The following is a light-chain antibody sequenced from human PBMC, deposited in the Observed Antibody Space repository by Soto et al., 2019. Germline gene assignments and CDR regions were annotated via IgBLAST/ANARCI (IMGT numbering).Light chain of an antibody. CDR1: QGINRK. Sequence: IVMTQSPATLSMSPGERVTFSCRASQGINRKLAWYQHKAGQAPRLLISGASTGATDIPARFSGSGSGTEFTLTINSLQSEDSAVYYCQQYHTWPVTFGGGTKVEI. J-gene: IGKJ4*01. V-gene: IGKV3-15*01. CDR2: GAS. CDR3: QQYHTWPVT.